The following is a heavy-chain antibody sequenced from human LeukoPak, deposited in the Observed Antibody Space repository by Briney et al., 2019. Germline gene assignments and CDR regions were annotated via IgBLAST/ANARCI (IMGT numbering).Heavy chain of an antibody. CDR3: AREGYYYDSGGYPFDY. V-gene: IGHV1-69*13. CDR2: IIPIFGTA. Sequence: SVKVSCKASGGTFSSYAISWMRQAPGQGLEWMGGIIPIFGTANYAQKFQGRVTITADESTSTAYMELSSLRSEDTAVYYCAREGYYYDSGGYPFDYWGQGTLVTVSS. J-gene: IGHJ4*02. D-gene: IGHD3-22*01. CDR1: GGTFSSYA.